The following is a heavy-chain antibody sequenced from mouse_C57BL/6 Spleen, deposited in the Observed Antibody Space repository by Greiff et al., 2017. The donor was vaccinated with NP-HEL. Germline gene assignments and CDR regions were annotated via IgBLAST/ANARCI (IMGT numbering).Heavy chain of an antibody. CDR2: IYPGSGNT. Sequence: QVHVKQSGAELVRPGASVKLSCKASGYTFTDYYINWVKQRPGQGLEWIARIYPGSGNTYYNEKFKGKATLTAEKSSSTAYMQLSSLTSEDSAVYFCARGAVVAHWYFDVWGTGTTVTVSS. V-gene: IGHV1-76*01. CDR1: GYTFTDYY. D-gene: IGHD1-1*01. J-gene: IGHJ1*03. CDR3: ARGAVVAHWYFDV.